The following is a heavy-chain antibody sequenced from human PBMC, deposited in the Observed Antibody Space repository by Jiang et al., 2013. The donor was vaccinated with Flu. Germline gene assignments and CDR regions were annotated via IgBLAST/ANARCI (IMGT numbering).Heavy chain of an antibody. CDR3: ARGWGYSGYDGGAFDI. Sequence: GPGLVKPSETLSLTCTVSGGSISSYYWSWIRQPPGKGLEWIGYIYYSGSTNYNPSLKSRVTISVDTSKNQFSLKLSSVTAADTAVYYCARGWGYSGYDGGAFDIVGPRDNGH. V-gene: IGHV4-59*01. D-gene: IGHD5-12*01. CDR2: IYYSGST. CDR1: GGSISSYY. J-gene: IGHJ3*02.